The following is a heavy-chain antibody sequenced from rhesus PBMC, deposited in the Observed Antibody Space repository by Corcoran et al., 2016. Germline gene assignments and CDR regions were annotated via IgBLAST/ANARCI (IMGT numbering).Heavy chain of an antibody. CDR2: VYGSGGSP. D-gene: IGHD6-31*01. J-gene: IGHJ5-1*01. Sequence: QVQLQESGPAVVRASETLSLSCAVSGGSISGHTWWSWISQSPGKGLDWIGGVYGSGGSPESNPSLMSRITISIDPSKTQFSLKLSSVTAADPAIYFCARTSGYASGSFVVWGAGVMVAVSS. CDR1: GGSISGHTW. V-gene: IGHV4-93*02. CDR3: ARTSGYASGSFVV.